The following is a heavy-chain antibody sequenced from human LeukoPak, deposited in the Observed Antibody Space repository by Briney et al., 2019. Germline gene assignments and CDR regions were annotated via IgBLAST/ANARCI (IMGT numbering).Heavy chain of an antibody. D-gene: IGHD6-6*01. CDR1: GFTFSSYV. CDR2: IKQDGSEK. Sequence: PGGSLRLSCAASGFTFSSYVMNWVRQAPGKGLEWAANIKQDGSEKYYVDSVKGRFTISRDNAKNSLYLQMNSLRVEDTAVYYCARGRIAAGDGEVTYWGQGTLVTVSS. J-gene: IGHJ4*02. CDR3: ARGRIAAGDGEVTY. V-gene: IGHV3-7*01.